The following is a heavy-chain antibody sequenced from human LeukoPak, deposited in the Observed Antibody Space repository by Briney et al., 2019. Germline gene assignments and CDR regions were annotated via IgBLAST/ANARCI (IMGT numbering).Heavy chain of an antibody. Sequence: ASVKVSCKASGYTFTGYYMHWVRQAPGQGLEWMGWINPNSGGTNYAQKFQGRATMTRDTSISTAYMELSRLRSDDTAVYYCARDVWGCSGGSCFYYYYYGMDVWGQGTTVTVS. J-gene: IGHJ6*02. CDR3: ARDVWGCSGGSCFYYYYYGMDV. V-gene: IGHV1-2*02. D-gene: IGHD2-15*01. CDR2: INPNSGGT. CDR1: GYTFTGYY.